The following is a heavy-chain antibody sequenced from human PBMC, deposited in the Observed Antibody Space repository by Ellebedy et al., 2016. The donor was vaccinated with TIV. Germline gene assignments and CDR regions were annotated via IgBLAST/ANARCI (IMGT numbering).Heavy chain of an antibody. Sequence: SVKVSXXASGGTFSSYAISWVRQAPGQGLEWMGRIIPILGIANYAQKFQGRVTITADESTSTAYMELSSLRSEDTAVYYCARGPGSLDAFDIWGQGTMVTVSS. CDR2: IIPILGIA. CDR1: GGTFSSYA. J-gene: IGHJ3*02. CDR3: ARGPGSLDAFDI. V-gene: IGHV1-69*04.